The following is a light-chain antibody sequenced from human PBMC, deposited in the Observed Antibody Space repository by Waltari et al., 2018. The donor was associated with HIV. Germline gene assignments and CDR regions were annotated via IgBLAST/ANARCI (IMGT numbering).Light chain of an antibody. Sequence: QSALTKPSSVSGSPGQSVTISCTGTSSDVGGYNYVSWYQQHPGKAPKLMIYDVSKRPSGVPDRFSGSKSGNTASLTISGLQAEDEADYYCCSYAGSYTLVFGGGTKLTVL. CDR3: CSYAGSYTLV. J-gene: IGLJ2*01. CDR2: DVS. CDR1: SSDVGGYNY. V-gene: IGLV2-11*01.